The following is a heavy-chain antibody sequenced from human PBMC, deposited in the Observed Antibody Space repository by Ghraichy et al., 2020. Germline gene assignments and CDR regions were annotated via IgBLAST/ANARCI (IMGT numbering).Heavy chain of an antibody. J-gene: IGHJ5*02. D-gene: IGHD1-26*01. V-gene: IGHV3-21*01. CDR3: ARDADTYSGIYGWFNP. CDR2: ISSISSYI. CDR1: GFTFSGYS. Sequence: GGSLRLSCAASGFTFSGYSMNWVRQAPGKGLEWVSSISSISSYIYYADSVKGRFTISRDNAQNSLYLQMNSLRAEDTAVYYCARDADTYSGIYGWFNPLGQGTLVTVCS.